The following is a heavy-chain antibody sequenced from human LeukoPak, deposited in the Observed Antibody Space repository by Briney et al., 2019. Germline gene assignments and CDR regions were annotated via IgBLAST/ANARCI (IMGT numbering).Heavy chain of an antibody. J-gene: IGHJ5*02. V-gene: IGHV1-2*02. CDR1: GYTLTGYY. Sequence: ASVTVPCKASGYTLTGYYMNWVRQAPGQGVEWMGWINFDSGFTKYAQKFQGRVTMTRDTSITTVYMDLTRLTSDDTAAYYCARNFDMKGFDPWGQGTLVTVSS. CDR2: INFDSGFT. CDR3: ARNFDMKGFDP. D-gene: IGHD3-9*01.